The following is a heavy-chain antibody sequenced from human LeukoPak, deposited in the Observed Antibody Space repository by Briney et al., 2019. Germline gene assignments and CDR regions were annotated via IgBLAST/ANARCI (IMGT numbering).Heavy chain of an antibody. J-gene: IGHJ5*02. CDR1: GFTFSSYG. Sequence: GGSLRLSCAASGFTFSSYGMHWVRQAPGKGLEWVAVIWYDGSNKYYADSVKGRCTISRDNSKNTLYLQMNSLRAEDTAVYYCAKADKWLVPASWGQGTLVTVSS. CDR2: IWYDGSNK. V-gene: IGHV3-33*06. CDR3: AKADKWLVPAS. D-gene: IGHD6-19*01.